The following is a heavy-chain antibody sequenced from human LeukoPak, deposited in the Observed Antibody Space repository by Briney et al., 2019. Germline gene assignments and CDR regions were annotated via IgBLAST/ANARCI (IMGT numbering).Heavy chain of an antibody. CDR3: ARGTYYYKSSGPYY. CDR2: ISHSGIT. D-gene: IGHD3-10*01. CDR1: GESFSGYY. Sequence: SETLSLTCGVQGESFSGYYWSWIRQPPGKGLEWIGEISHSGITNYSPSLQSRVTISVDTSKNQFSLKLTSVTAADTAVYYCARGTYYYKSSGPYYWGQGSLVTVSS. V-gene: IGHV4-34*01. J-gene: IGHJ4*02.